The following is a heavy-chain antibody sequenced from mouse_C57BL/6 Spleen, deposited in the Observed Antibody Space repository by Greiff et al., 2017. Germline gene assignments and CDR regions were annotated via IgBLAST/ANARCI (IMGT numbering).Heavy chain of an antibody. V-gene: IGHV5-4*01. Sequence: EVQLVESGGGLVKPGGSLKLSCAASGFTFSSYAMSWVRQTPEKRLEWVATISDGGSYTYYPDNVKGRFTISRDNAKNTLYLQISNLKSEDTAMYYCAREWAFAYWGQGTMVTVSA. CDR2: ISDGGSYT. CDR1: GFTFSSYA. CDR3: AREWAFAY. J-gene: IGHJ3*01.